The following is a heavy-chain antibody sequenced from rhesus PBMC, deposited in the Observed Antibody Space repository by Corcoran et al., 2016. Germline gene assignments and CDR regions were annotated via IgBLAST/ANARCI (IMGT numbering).Heavy chain of an antibody. D-gene: IGHD4-23*01. J-gene: IGHJ1*01. V-gene: IGHV4-65*01. CDR2: ISGSSGSH. CDR1: GGSVSRSNW. Sequence: QLQLQESGPGLVKPSETLSLTCAVTGGSVSRSNWWSGIRQPPGKGLEWIGYISGSSGSHYYNPSLKHRVPISTDPSKNQFSLKLSAVTAADTAVYYCARDRVGTVTTKGYFEFWGQGALVTVSS. CDR3: ARDRVGTVTTKGYFEF.